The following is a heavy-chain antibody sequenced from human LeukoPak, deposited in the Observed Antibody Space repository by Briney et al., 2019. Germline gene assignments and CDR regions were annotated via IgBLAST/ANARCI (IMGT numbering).Heavy chain of an antibody. Sequence: KTGGSLRLSCAASGFTFSSYSMNWVRQAPGKGLEWVSSISSSSSHKYYADSAKGRFTISRDNAKNSLYLQMNSLRAEDTAVYYCTRAPLFGQYQPDHWGQGTLVTVSS. J-gene: IGHJ5*02. V-gene: IGHV3-21*01. D-gene: IGHD2-2*01. CDR1: GFTFSSYS. CDR3: TRAPLFGQYQPDH. CDR2: ISSSSSHK.